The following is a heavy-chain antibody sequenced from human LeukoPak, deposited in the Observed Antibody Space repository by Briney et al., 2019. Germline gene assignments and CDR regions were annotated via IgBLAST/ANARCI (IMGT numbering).Heavy chain of an antibody. CDR2: TRNKANSYTT. D-gene: IGHD4-17*01. CDR3: ARGTVTLYYYYGMDV. V-gene: IGHV3-72*01. Sequence: GGSLRLSCAASGFTFSDHYMDWVRQAPGKGLEWVGRTRNKANSYTTEYAASVKGRFTISRDDSKNSLYLQMNSLKTEDTAVYYCARGTVTLYYYYGMDVWGQGTTVTVSS. J-gene: IGHJ6*02. CDR1: GFTFSDHY.